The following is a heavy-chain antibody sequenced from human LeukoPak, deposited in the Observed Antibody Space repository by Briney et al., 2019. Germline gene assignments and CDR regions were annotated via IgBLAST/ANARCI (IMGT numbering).Heavy chain of an antibody. CDR1: GFPFGFYW. CDR2: IKQDGSEK. Sequence: PGGSLRLSCVASGFPFGFYWMAWVRQAPGKGLEWVANIKQDGSEKYYVDSARGRFTISRDNAKNSLYLQMNSLRAEDTAVYYCARDEHQYYSESSGRFDFWGQGVLVTVSS. CDR3: ARDEHQYYSESSGRFDF. D-gene: IGHD3-22*01. J-gene: IGHJ4*02. V-gene: IGHV3-7*04.